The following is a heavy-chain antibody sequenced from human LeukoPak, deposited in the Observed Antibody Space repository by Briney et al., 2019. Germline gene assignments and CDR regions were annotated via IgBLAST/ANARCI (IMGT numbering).Heavy chain of an antibody. J-gene: IGHJ6*02. CDR1: GFNFSDFG. V-gene: IGHV3-30*03. Sequence: GRSLRLSCAASGFNFSDFGIHWVRQAPGKGLEWVAVISFDGTKTYSADSVKGRFTMSRDSSKNTLYLQMNSLRAEDTAVYYCARDFRIAAAGTTLQHYYYYGMEVWGQGTTVTVSS. CDR2: ISFDGTKT. CDR3: ARDFRIAAAGTTLQHYYYYGMEV. D-gene: IGHD6-13*01.